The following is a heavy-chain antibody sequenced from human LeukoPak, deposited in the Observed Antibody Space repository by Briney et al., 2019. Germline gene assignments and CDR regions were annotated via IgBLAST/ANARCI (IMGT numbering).Heavy chain of an antibody. CDR3: ARPVWFGEFYFGY. J-gene: IGHJ4*02. CDR2: ISAYNGNT. D-gene: IGHD3-10*01. CDR1: GYTFTSYG. Sequence: ASVKVSCKASGYTFTSYGISWVRQAPGQGLEWMGWISAYNGNTNYAQKLQGRVTMTRDTSISTAYMELSRLRSNDTAVYYCARPVWFGEFYFGYWGQGTLVTVSS. V-gene: IGHV1-18*01.